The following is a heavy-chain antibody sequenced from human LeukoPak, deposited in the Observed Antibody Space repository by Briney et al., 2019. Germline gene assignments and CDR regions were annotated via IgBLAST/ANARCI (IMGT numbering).Heavy chain of an antibody. D-gene: IGHD3/OR15-3a*01. CDR1: GFTFSSAW. CDR3: STACRT. J-gene: IGHJ4*02. Sequence: PGGSLRLSCAVSGFTFSSAWMSWVRQAPGKGVGWLGRIKSKTDGGGTDYAVLVKGRFTISRDDSKNTLYLQMNSLKTEDTAVYYCSTACRTWGQGALVTVS. CDR2: IKSKTDGGGT. V-gene: IGHV3-15*01.